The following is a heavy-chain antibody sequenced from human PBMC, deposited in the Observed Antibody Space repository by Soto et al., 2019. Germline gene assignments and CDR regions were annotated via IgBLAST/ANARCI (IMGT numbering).Heavy chain of an antibody. Sequence: EVQLLESGGGLVQPGGSLRLSCAASGFTFSSYAMSWVRQAPGKGMEWVAAISGSGGSTYYADSVKGRFTISRDNSKNMLYLQMNSLRAEDAAVYYCAKDLVGSNADYFDYWGQGTLVTVSS. CDR1: GFTFSSYA. V-gene: IGHV3-23*01. D-gene: IGHD2-15*01. J-gene: IGHJ4*02. CDR2: ISGSGGST. CDR3: AKDLVGSNADYFDY.